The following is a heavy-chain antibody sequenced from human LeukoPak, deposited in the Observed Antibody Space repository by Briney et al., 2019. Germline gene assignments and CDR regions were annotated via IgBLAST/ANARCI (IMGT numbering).Heavy chain of an antibody. V-gene: IGHV4-39*01. D-gene: IGHD2-8*01. CDR1: GGSISSSSYY. J-gene: IGHJ4*02. Sequence: SETLSLTCTVSGGSISSSSYYWGWIRQPPGTGLEWIGSIYYSGSTYYNPSLKSRVTISVDTSKNQFSLKLSSVTAADTAVYYCSRIFDCTNGVCYHGSLFDYWGQGTLVTVSS. CDR3: SRIFDCTNGVCYHGSLFDY. CDR2: IYYSGST.